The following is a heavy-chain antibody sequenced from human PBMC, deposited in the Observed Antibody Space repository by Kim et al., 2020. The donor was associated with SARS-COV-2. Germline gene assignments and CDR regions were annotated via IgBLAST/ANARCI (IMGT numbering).Heavy chain of an antibody. CDR1: EFTFSSYA. CDR3: ARDLSGSYFGLSDC. D-gene: IGHD1-26*01. V-gene: IGHV3-30*04. CDR2: ISYDGSNK. J-gene: IGHJ4*02. Sequence: GGSLRLSCVASEFTFSSYALHWVRQAPGKGLEWVAVISYDGSNKYYADSVKGRFTISRDNSKNTLFLQMNSLRVEDTAVYYCARDLSGSYFGLSDCWGQG.